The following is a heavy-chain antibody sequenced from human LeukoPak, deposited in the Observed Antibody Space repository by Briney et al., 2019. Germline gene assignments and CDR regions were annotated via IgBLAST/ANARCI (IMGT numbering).Heavy chain of an antibody. Sequence: ASVKVSCKASGYTFTDYYMHWVRQAPGQGLEWMGWINPNSGGTNYAQKFQGRVTMTRDTSISTAYMELSRLRSDDTAVFYCAREEVIASAGPTLDYWGQGALVTVSS. V-gene: IGHV1-2*02. D-gene: IGHD6-13*01. CDR3: AREEVIASAGPTLDY. CDR1: GYTFTDYY. J-gene: IGHJ4*02. CDR2: INPNSGGT.